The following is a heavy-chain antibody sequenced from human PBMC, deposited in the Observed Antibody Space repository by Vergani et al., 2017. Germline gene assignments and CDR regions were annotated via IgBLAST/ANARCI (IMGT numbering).Heavy chain of an antibody. D-gene: IGHD4-17*01. V-gene: IGHV1-69*08. CDR1: GGTFSSYT. Sequence: QVQLVQSGAEVKKPGSSVKVSCKASGGTFSSYTISWVRQAPGQGLEWMGRIIPILGIANYAQKFQGRVTITADKSTSTAYMGLSSLRSEDTAVYYCARDSRDGDPPLYYYYYGMDVWGQGTTVTVSS. CDR2: IIPILGIA. CDR3: ARDSRDGDPPLYYYYYGMDV. J-gene: IGHJ6*02.